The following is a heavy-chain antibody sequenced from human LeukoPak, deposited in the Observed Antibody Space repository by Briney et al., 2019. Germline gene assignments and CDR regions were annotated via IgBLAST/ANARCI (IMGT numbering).Heavy chain of an antibody. Sequence: ASVTVSCTASGYTFTSYDINWVRQATGQGLEWMGWMNPNSGNTGYAQKFQGRVTMTRNTSISTAYMELSSLRSEDTAVYYCARFPDMVRGVIINYYYYGMDVWGQGTTVTVSS. CDR2: MNPNSGNT. V-gene: IGHV1-8*01. J-gene: IGHJ6*02. CDR3: ARFPDMVRGVIINYYYYGMDV. D-gene: IGHD3-10*01. CDR1: GYTFTSYD.